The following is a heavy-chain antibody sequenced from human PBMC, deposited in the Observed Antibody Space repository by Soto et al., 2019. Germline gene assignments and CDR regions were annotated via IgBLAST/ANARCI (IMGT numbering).Heavy chain of an antibody. Sequence: ASVKVSCKASGYTFTGYYMHWVRQAPGQGLEWMGWINPNSGGTNYAQKFQGRVTMTRDTSISTAYMELSRLRSDDTAVYYCARDPLNDYGDPKGGMDVWGQGTTVTVSS. CDR3: ARDPLNDYGDPKGGMDV. V-gene: IGHV1-2*02. J-gene: IGHJ6*02. CDR1: GYTFTGYY. D-gene: IGHD4-17*01. CDR2: INPNSGGT.